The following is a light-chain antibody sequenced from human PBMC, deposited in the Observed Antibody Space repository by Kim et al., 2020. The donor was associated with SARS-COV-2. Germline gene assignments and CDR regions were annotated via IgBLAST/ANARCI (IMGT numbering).Light chain of an antibody. CDR1: QSISSY. V-gene: IGKV1-39*01. J-gene: IGKJ2*01. CDR3: QQSYSTPMYT. Sequence: DIQMTQSPSSLSASVGDRVTITCRASQSISSYLNWYQQKPGKAPKLLIYAASSLQSGVPSRFSGSGSGTDFTLTIISLQPEDFATYYCQQSYSTPMYTFGQGTKLQI. CDR2: AAS.